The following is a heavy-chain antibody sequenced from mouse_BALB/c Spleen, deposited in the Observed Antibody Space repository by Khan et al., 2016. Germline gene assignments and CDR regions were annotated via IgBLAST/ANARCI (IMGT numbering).Heavy chain of an antibody. CDR2: IWSGGAT. CDR3: ARSPIYYGSSLYAVDY. Sequence: VQLQPSFPFLFPPSHILSITCTVSGFSLSSYGIHWVRQSPGKGLEWLGVIWSGGATDYKAAFISRLSISKDNSKSHVFFKMNSLQGNATAIYYCARSPIYYGSSLYAVDYWGQGTSVTVSS. D-gene: IGHD1-1*01. CDR1: GFSLSSYG. J-gene: IGHJ4*01. V-gene: IGHV2-2*02.